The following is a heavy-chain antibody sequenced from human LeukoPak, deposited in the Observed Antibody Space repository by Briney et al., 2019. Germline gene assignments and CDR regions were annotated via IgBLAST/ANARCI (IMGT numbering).Heavy chain of an antibody. CDR3: ARDRDNVAGSRGYLDY. Sequence: SETLSLTCTVSGASISSNSYYWGWIRQPPGKGLEWIGSISYSRSTHYNPSLKSRVTISIDTSKNQFSLKLSSVTAADTAVYYCARDRDNVAGSRGYLDYWGQGTLVTVSS. J-gene: IGHJ4*02. CDR1: GASISSNSYY. V-gene: IGHV4-39*02. D-gene: IGHD6-19*01. CDR2: ISYSRST.